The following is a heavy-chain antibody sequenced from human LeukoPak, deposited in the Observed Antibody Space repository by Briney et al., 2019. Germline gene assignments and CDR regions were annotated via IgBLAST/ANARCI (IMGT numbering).Heavy chain of an antibody. CDR2: ISPYNGNT. CDR3: ARGPVDGYNGGYYFDY. CDR1: GYTFSNYG. D-gene: IGHD5-24*01. V-gene: IGHV1-18*01. Sequence: ASVKVSCKASGYTFSNYGISWVRQAPGQGLEWMGWISPYNGNTNYAQKLQGRATMTTDTSTNTAYMDLRSLRSDDTAVYYCARGPVDGYNGGYYFDYWGQGTLVTVSS. J-gene: IGHJ4*02.